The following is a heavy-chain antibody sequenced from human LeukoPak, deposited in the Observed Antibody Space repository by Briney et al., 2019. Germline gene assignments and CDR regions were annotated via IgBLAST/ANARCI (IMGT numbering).Heavy chain of an antibody. V-gene: IGHV4-39*07. CDR3: ARDRAITGTTSWFDP. Sequence: SETLSLTCTVSGGSISSSSYYWGWIRQPPGKGLEWIGSIYYSGSTYYNPSLKSRVTISVDTSKNQFSLKLSSVTAADTAVYYCARDRAITGTTSWFDPWGQGTLVTVSS. D-gene: IGHD1-20*01. CDR2: IYYSGST. CDR1: GGSISSSSYY. J-gene: IGHJ5*02.